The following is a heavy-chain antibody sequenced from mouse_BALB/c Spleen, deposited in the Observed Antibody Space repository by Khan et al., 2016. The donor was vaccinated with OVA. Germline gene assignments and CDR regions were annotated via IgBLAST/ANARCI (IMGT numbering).Heavy chain of an antibody. Sequence: EVQLQESGPSLVKPSQTLSLTCSVTGDSITTGYWNWIRKFPGNKLEYMGYIIYTGYTYYNPSLKGRISITRHTSNNQYYLQLNSVTDEDTATYYCARSTYRYAFVYWGQGTLVTVSA. CDR1: GDSITTGY. J-gene: IGHJ3*01. V-gene: IGHV3-8*02. D-gene: IGHD2-14*01. CDR2: IIYTGYT. CDR3: ARSTYRYAFVY.